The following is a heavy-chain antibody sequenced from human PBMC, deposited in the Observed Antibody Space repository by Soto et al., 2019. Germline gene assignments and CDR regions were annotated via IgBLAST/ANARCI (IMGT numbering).Heavy chain of an antibody. CDR2: LITLFGTA. V-gene: IGHV1-69*01. CDR3: AREVGYGDFSAALLD. Sequence: EQLMQSGAEVKQPGSSVKVSCKASGGTFSSHSINWVRQAPGQGLEWMGGLITLFGTANYAQNFQGRVTITADQSTSTAYMELNSLRSDDTAVYYCAREVGYGDFSAALLDWGQGTLVTVSS. D-gene: IGHD4-17*01. J-gene: IGHJ4*02. CDR1: GGTFSSHS.